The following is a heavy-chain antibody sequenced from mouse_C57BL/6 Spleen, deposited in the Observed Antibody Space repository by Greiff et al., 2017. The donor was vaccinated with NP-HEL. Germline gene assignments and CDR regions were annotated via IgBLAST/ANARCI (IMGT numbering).Heavy chain of an antibody. CDR1: GFNIKNTY. V-gene: IGHV14-3*01. CDR3: AHLYYDYDVGFAY. CDR2: IDPANGNT. D-gene: IGHD2-4*01. J-gene: IGHJ3*01. Sequence: VQLKQSVAELVRPGASVKLSCTASGFNIKNTYMHWVKQRPEQGLEWIGRIDPANGNTKYAPKFQGKATITADTSSNTAYLQLSSLTSEDTAIYYCAHLYYDYDVGFAYWGQGTLVTVSA.